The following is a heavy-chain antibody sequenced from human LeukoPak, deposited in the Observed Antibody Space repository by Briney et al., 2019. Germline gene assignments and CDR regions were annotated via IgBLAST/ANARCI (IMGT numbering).Heavy chain of an antibody. D-gene: IGHD3-22*01. CDR3: AKDRWYYYDSMGVDY. CDR1: GFTFSSYA. V-gene: IGHV3-23*01. J-gene: IGHJ4*02. Sequence: GGSLRLSCAASGFTFSSYAMSWVRQAPGKGLEWVSAISGSGGSTYYADSVKGRFTISGDNSKNTLYLQMNSLRAEDTAVYYCAKDRWYYYDSMGVDYWGQGTLVTVSS. CDR2: ISGSGGST.